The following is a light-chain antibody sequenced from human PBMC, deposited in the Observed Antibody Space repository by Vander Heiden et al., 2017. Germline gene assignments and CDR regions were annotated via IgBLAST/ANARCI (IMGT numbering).Light chain of an antibody. Sequence: EVVTTQPPATLSVSPGERATLSCRASQSVSSNLAWYQQKPGQAPRLLIYGASTRATGIPARFSGSGSGTEFTLTISSLQSEDFAVYYCQQNNNWLTLTFGGGTKVEIK. CDR2: GAS. J-gene: IGKJ4*01. CDR1: QSVSSN. CDR3: QQNNNWLTLT. V-gene: IGKV3D-15*01.